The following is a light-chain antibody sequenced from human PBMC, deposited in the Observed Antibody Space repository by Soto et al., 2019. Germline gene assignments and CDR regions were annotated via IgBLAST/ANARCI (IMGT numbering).Light chain of an antibody. V-gene: IGKV1-39*01. CDR3: LQDYGDSWT. CDR1: QSISSY. Sequence: DIQMTQSPSSLSASVGDRVTITCRASQSISSYLHWYQQKPGKAPKLLIYAASNLQSGVPSRFSASGSGTDFTLTLNSLQPEDFATYYCLQDYGDSWTFGQGTTVDIK. J-gene: IGKJ1*01. CDR2: AAS.